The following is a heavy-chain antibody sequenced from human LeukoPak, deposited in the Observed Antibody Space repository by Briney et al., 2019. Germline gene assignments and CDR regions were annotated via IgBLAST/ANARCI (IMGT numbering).Heavy chain of an antibody. CDR3: VKGGGNVRRYFEY. CDR1: GFTFSSYA. J-gene: IGHJ4*02. CDR2: ISVNGGTT. Sequence: GGSLRLSCAASGFTFSSYAMSWVRQAPGKGLEWVSSISVNGGTTYYADSVKGRFTISRDSSKNTLYLQMNSLRAEDTAVYYCVKGGGNVRRYFEYWGQGTLVTVSS. V-gene: IGHV3-23*01. D-gene: IGHD4-23*01.